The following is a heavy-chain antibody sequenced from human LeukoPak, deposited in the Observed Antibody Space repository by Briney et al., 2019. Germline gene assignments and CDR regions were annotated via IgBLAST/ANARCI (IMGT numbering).Heavy chain of an antibody. Sequence: PGGSLRLSCTASGFIFNDFWMSWVRQAPGEGLEWVANIRQDGGAKNYVDSVKGRFTISRDNSKNTLYLQMNSLRAEDTAVYYCAKDLFPHTVTSKAHYWGQGTLVTVSS. V-gene: IGHV3-7*01. J-gene: IGHJ4*02. D-gene: IGHD4-17*01. CDR2: IRQDGGAK. CDR3: AKDLFPHTVTSKAHY. CDR1: GFIFNDFW.